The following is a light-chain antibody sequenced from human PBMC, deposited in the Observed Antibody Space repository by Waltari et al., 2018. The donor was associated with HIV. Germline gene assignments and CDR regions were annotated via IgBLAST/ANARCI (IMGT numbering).Light chain of an antibody. J-gene: IGLJ1*01. CDR1: SSDVGSYNL. V-gene: IGLV2-23*02. CDR3: CSYASSSTYV. Sequence: QSVLTQPASVSGPPGQSNTISCTGTSSDVGSYNLVSSYQQYPGKAPKFMIYEVTKRPSGVSNRFSGSKSGNTAYLTISGLHAEDEADYYCCSYASSSTYVFGTGTKVTV. CDR2: EVT.